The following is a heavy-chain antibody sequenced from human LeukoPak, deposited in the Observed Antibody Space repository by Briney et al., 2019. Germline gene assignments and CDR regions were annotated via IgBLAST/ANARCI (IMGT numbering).Heavy chain of an antibody. CDR2: ISAYNGNT. D-gene: IGHD4-17*01. J-gene: IGHJ4*02. CDR1: GYTFTSYG. CDR3: ARDPLYGDYVTSPFDY. V-gene: IGHV1-18*01. Sequence: ASVKVSCKASGYTFTSYGISWVRQAPGQGLEWMGWISAYNGNTNYAQKLQGRVTMTTDTSTSTAYMELRSLRSEDTAVYYCARDPLYGDYVTSPFDYWGQGTLVTVSS.